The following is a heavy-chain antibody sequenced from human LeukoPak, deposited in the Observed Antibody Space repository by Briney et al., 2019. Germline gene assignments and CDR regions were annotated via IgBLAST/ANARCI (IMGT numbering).Heavy chain of an antibody. CDR1: GFTFSSYA. Sequence: PGGSLRLSCAASGFTFSSYAMSWVRQAPGKGLEWVSAISGSGGSTYYADSVKGRFTISRDNSKNTLYLQMNSLRAEDTAVYYCAKDGGMIVVVIDLYFDYWGQGTLVTVSS. CDR3: AKDGGMIVVVIDLYFDY. J-gene: IGHJ4*02. V-gene: IGHV3-23*01. D-gene: IGHD3-22*01. CDR2: ISGSGGST.